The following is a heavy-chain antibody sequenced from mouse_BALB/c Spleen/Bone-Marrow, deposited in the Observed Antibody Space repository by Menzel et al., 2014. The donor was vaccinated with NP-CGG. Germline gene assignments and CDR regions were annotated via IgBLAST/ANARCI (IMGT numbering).Heavy chain of an antibody. V-gene: IGHV14-3*02. D-gene: IGHD2-3*01. CDR2: IDPANGNT. CDR1: GFNIKDTY. J-gene: IGHJ3*01. CDR3: VRGGWLLLFAY. Sequence: EVKLMESGAELVKPGASVKLSCTASGFNIKDTYMHWVKRRPEQGLEWIGGIDPANGNTKYDPKFLGKATITADTSSNTAYLQLSSLTSEDTAVYYCVRGGWLLLFAYWGQGTLVTVSA.